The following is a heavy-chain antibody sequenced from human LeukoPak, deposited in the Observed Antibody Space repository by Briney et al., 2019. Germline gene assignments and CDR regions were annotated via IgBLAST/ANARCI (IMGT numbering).Heavy chain of an antibody. CDR3: AKRLYGSGGYYQFDY. Sequence: GGSLRPSCAASGFTFSGYAMTWVRQAPGKGLEWVSTVSAGGGSTYYADSVKGRFTISRDNPKNTLHLQMNSLRAEDTAVYYCAKRLYGSGGYYQFDYWGQGTLVTVSS. CDR1: GFTFSGYA. V-gene: IGHV3-23*01. CDR2: VSAGGGST. J-gene: IGHJ4*02. D-gene: IGHD3-10*01.